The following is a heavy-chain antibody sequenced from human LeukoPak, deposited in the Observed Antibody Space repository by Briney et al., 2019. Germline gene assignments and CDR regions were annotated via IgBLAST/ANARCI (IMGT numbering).Heavy chain of an antibody. CDR3: ARRRPNSYSAHFDY. D-gene: IGHD4-11*01. CDR1: GGSFSGYY. Sequence: PSETLSLTCAVYGGSFSGYYWSWIRQPPGKGLEWIGEINHSGSTNYNPSLKSRVTISVDTSKNQFSLKLSSVTAADTAVYYCARRRPNSYSAHFDYWGQGTLVTVSS. V-gene: IGHV4-34*01. J-gene: IGHJ4*02. CDR2: INHSGST.